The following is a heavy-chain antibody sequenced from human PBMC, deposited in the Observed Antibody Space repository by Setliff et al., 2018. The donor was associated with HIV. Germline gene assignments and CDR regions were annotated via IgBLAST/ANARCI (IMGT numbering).Heavy chain of an antibody. J-gene: IGHJ4*02. V-gene: IGHV4-59*11. Sequence: SETLSLTCSVFGGSMNSHYWSWIRQPPGKGLEWIGLIYYTGIPTYNTSLKSRVTMSVDRSKNQFSLRLTSVTAADTAMYFCARTNRWELLSPYFDAWGQGTLVTVSS. CDR2: IYYTGIP. D-gene: IGHD1-7*01. CDR1: GGSMNSHY. CDR3: ARTNRWELLSPYFDA.